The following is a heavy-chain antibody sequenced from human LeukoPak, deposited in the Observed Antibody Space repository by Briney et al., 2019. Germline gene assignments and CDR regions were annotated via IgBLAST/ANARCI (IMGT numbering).Heavy chain of an antibody. D-gene: IGHD2-8*01. CDR3: ALNGDS. J-gene: IGHJ4*02. CDR2: INHSGST. V-gene: IGHV4-34*01. CDR1: GGSFSGYY. Sequence: SETLSLTCAVYGGSFSGYYWSWIRQPPGKGLEWIGEINHSGSTNYNPSLKSRVTISVDTSKNQFSLRLSSVTAADTAMYYCALNGDSWGQGNLVTVSS.